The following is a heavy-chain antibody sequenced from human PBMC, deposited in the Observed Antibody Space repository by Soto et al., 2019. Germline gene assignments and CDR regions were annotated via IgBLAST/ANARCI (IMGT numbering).Heavy chain of an antibody. Sequence: QVQQQPWGAGLLKPSETMSLTCAVYAGSFSHYYWNWIRQSPGKGVEWIGKIKHSGSSNYNPSLRSRVSISVEMSKNQFSLRLTSVTAADTAVYYCARGGSSDWQVALDIWGQGTMVTVSS. J-gene: IGHJ3*02. CDR1: AGSFSHYY. CDR2: IKHSGSS. V-gene: IGHV4-34*01. CDR3: ARGGSSDWQVALDI. D-gene: IGHD6-19*01.